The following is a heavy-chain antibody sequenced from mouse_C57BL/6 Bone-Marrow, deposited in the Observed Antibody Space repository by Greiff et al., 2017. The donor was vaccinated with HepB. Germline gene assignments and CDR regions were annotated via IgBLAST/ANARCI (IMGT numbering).Heavy chain of an antibody. CDR2: IDPENGDT. V-gene: IGHV14-4*01. Sequence: EVQLQQSGAELVRPGDSVKLSCTASGFNIKDDYMHWVKQRPEQGLEWIGWIDPENGDTEYASKFQGKATITADTSSNTAYLQLSSLTSEDTAVYYCTTDSRDYFDYWGQGTTLTVSS. CDR3: TTDSRDYFDY. J-gene: IGHJ2*01. CDR1: GFNIKDDY.